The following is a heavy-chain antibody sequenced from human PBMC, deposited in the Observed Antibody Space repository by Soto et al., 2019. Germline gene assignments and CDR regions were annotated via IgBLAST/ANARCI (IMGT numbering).Heavy chain of an antibody. CDR1: GGSISSSNW. Sequence: SETLSLTCAVSGGSISSSNWWSWVRQPPGKGLEWIGEIYHSGSTNYNPSLKSRVTISVDKSKNQFSLKLSSVTAADTAVYYCARVTYGDYDYFDYWGQGTLVTVSS. CDR2: IYHSGST. D-gene: IGHD4-17*01. CDR3: ARVTYGDYDYFDY. V-gene: IGHV4-4*02. J-gene: IGHJ4*02.